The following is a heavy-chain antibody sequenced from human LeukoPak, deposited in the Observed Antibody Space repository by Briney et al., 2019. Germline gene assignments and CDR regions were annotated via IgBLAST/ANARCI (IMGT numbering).Heavy chain of an antibody. V-gene: IGHV3-23*01. Sequence: GGALRLSCAASGFTFSSYGMSWVRQAPGKGLEWVSAISGSGGSTYYADSVKGRFTISRDNAKNSLYLQMNSLRAEDTAVYYCAELGITMIGGVWGKGTTVTISS. CDR1: GFTFSSYG. CDR2: ISGSGGST. CDR3: AELGITMIGGV. D-gene: IGHD3-10*02. J-gene: IGHJ6*04.